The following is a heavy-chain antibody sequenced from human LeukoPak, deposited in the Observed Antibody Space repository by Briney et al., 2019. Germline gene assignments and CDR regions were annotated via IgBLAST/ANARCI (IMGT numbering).Heavy chain of an antibody. Sequence: PGASLTLSCAASGFTFNNYPMHWVRQAAGKGLEWVAVIWYDGSLKFYADSVKDRFTISRDNSKNTLHLQMNSLRAEDTGIYYCAKDLGLRGSPGPFDIWGQGTMVTVSS. V-gene: IGHV3-33*06. J-gene: IGHJ3*02. D-gene: IGHD1-26*01. CDR1: GFTFNNYP. CDR2: IWYDGSLK. CDR3: AKDLGLRGSPGPFDI.